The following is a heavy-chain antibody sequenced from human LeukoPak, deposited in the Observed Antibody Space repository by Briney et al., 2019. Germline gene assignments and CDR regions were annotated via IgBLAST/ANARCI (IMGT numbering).Heavy chain of an antibody. Sequence: MASQTLSLTCTVSGGSISSGDYYWSWIRQPPGKGLEWIGYIYYSGSTYYNPSLKSRVTISVDTSKNQFSLKLSSVTAADTAVYYCARALSEAYSSSYIDYWGQGTLVTVSS. CDR2: IYYSGST. J-gene: IGHJ4*02. D-gene: IGHD6-13*01. CDR1: GGSISSGDYY. CDR3: ARALSEAYSSSYIDY. V-gene: IGHV4-30-4*01.